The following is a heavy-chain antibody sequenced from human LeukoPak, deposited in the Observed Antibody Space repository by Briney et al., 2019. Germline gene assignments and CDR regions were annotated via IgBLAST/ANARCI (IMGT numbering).Heavy chain of an antibody. D-gene: IGHD6-13*01. CDR1: GGSISSGGYY. CDR3: ARGRIAKDRPKVFDY. Sequence: SETLSLTCTVSGGSISSGGYYWSWIRQHPGKGLEWIGYIYYSGSTYYNPSLKSRVTISVDTSKNQFSLKLSSVTAADTAVYYCARGRIAKDRPKVFDYWGQGTLVTVSS. CDR2: IYYSGST. J-gene: IGHJ4*02. V-gene: IGHV4-31*03.